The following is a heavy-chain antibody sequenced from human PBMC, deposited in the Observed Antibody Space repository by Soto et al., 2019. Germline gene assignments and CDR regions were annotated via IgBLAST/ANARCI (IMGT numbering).Heavy chain of an antibody. CDR2: IGSTGAST. D-gene: IGHD3-16*01. CDR1: GFTFSHSA. J-gene: IGHJ5*01. V-gene: IGHV3-64D*06. Sequence: GGSLRLSCSASGFTFSHSARHWVRQAPGKGLEYVAAIGSTGASTYYPGSVKGRFIISRDNSNNTLFLQMNSLRPEDTAVYYCVRGGGAYAGSSLWFDSWGQGTLVTVSS. CDR3: VRGGGAYAGSSLWFDS.